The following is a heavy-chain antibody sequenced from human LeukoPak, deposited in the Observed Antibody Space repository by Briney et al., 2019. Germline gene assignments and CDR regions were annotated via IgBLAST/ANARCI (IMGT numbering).Heavy chain of an antibody. CDR2: IIPIFGTA. CDR1: GGTFSSYA. CDR3: ARGRSYYYDSSGSLVFDY. J-gene: IGHJ4*02. Sequence: SVKVSCKASGGTFSSYAISWVRQAPGQGLEWMGGIIPIFGTANYAQKFQGRVTITADESTSTAYMELSSLRSEDTAVYYCARGRSYYYDSSGSLVFDYWGQGTLVTVSS. D-gene: IGHD3-22*01. V-gene: IGHV1-69*13.